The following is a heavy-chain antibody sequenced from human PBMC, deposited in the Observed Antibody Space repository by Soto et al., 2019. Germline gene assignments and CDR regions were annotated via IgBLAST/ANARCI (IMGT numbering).Heavy chain of an antibody. CDR1: GFTFDDYT. J-gene: IGHJ4*02. CDR2: INWDGGST. CDR3: ARRMITFGGVIDYYFDY. V-gene: IGHV3-20*01. D-gene: IGHD3-16*02. Sequence: GGSLRLSCAASGFTFDDYTMHWVRQAPGKGLEWVSRINWDGGSTDYADSVKGRFTISRDNGKNSLYLQMNSLRAEDTALYHCARRMITFGGVIDYYFDYWGQGTLVTVSS.